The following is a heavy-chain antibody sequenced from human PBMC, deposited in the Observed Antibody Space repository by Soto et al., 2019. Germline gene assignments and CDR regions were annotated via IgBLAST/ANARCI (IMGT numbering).Heavy chain of an antibody. CDR3: GKLPLPEGLQGTLGAFDF. CDR1: GFTFSTYG. Sequence: EVQVLESGGGLVQPGGSLRLSCAASGFTFSTYGMSWVRQAPGKGLEWVSDLSGSGRSTYYTDSVKGRFTISRDNSKNSLYLHMNSLRAEDTAVYSCGKLPLPEGLQGTLGAFDFWGQGTMVTVSS. J-gene: IGHJ3*01. CDR2: LSGSGRST. V-gene: IGHV3-23*01.